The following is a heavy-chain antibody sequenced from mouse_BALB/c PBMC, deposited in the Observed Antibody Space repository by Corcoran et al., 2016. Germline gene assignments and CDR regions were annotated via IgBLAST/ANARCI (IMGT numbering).Heavy chain of an antibody. D-gene: IGHD4-1*01. CDR3: ARGDWDMKVAY. Sequence: EVQLQQSGPELVKPGASVKISCKASGYSFTGYYMHWVKQSHVKSLEWIGRINPYNGATSYNQNFKDKASLTVDKSSSTAYMELHSLTSEDSAVYYCARGDWDMKVAYWGQGTLVTVSA. CDR1: GYSFTGYY. V-gene: IGHV1-26*01. J-gene: IGHJ3*01. CDR2: INPYNGAT.